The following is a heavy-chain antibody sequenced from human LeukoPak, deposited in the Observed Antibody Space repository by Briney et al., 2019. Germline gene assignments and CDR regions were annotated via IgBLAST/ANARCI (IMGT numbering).Heavy chain of an antibody. V-gene: IGHV1-18*01. CDR1: GYTFANYG. Sequence: ASVKVSCKASGYTFANYGISWVRQAPGQGLEWMGWISAYNGNTNYAQKVQARVTLTTDTSASTAYMELRSLRSDDTAVYYCARDLMWGIDPWGQGTLVTVSS. J-gene: IGHJ5*02. CDR3: ARDLMWGIDP. D-gene: IGHD3-16*01. CDR2: ISAYNGNT.